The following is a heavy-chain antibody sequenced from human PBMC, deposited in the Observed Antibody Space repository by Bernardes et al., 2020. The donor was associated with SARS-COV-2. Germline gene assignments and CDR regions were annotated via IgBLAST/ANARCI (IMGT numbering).Heavy chain of an antibody. V-gene: IGHV3-33*01. D-gene: IGHD3-22*01. CDR3: AREEYYYDSSGYAFDI. CDR2: IWYDGSNK. CDR1: RFTFSSYG. Sequence: FLTLSCAASRFTFSSYGMHWVRPAPGKGLEWVAVIWYDGSNKYYADSVKGRFTISRDNSKNTLYLQMNSLRAEDTAVYYCAREEYYYDSSGYAFDIWGQGTMVTVSS. J-gene: IGHJ3*02.